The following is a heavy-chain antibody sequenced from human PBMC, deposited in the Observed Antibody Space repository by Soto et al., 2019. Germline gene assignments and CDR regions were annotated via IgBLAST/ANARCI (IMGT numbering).Heavy chain of an antibody. CDR1: GFTLNNHA. J-gene: IGHJ4*02. CDR3: ASPPRATVTDNIFDF. CDR2: ISGSDGSR. Sequence: EVQMLESGGGLVQPGGPLRLSCTASGFTLNNHAMSWVRQAPGKGLEWVSGISGSDGSRYYTDSVRGRFFFSRDSSNDTLYLQMSSLRAEDTAVYYCASPPRATVTDNIFDFWGPGTLVTVSS. D-gene: IGHD4-17*01. V-gene: IGHV3-23*01.